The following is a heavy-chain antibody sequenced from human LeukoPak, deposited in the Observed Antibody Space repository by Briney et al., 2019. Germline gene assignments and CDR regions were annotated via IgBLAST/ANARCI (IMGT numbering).Heavy chain of an antibody. CDR1: GFTFSSNE. CDR3: ARDWFVD. J-gene: IGHJ4*02. CDR2: INSGGTII. Sequence: GGSLRLFCAASGFTFSSNEMNWVRHAPGKGLEWVSYINSGGTIIYYADSVRGRFTISREIAKNSLYLQMNSLRAEDTAVYYCARDWFVDWGQGTLVIVSS. V-gene: IGHV3-48*03.